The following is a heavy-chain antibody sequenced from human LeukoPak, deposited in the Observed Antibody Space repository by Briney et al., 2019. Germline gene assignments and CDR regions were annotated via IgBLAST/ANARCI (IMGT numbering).Heavy chain of an antibody. Sequence: GGSLRLSCAASGFTFSSYGMHWVRQAPGKGLEWVAVIWYDGSNKYYADSVKGRFTISRDNSKNTLYLQMNSLRAEDTAVYYCARAHRPYYDFWSGYPNYFDYWGQGTLVTVSS. J-gene: IGHJ4*02. CDR2: IWYDGSNK. CDR3: ARAHRPYYDFWSGYPNYFDY. D-gene: IGHD3-3*01. V-gene: IGHV3-33*01. CDR1: GFTFSSYG.